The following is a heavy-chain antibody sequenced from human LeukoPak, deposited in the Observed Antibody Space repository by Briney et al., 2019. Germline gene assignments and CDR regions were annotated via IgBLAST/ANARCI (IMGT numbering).Heavy chain of an antibody. CDR1: GFTFTDYW. J-gene: IGHJ4*02. Sequence: PGGSLRLSCAASGFTFTDYWMTWVRQGPRKGLEWVANIHKAGSESYYVDSVKGGFAISRDNAKNSLYLQLSSLRVDDTAVYYCARVGTWELQRVFEYWGQGTLVTVSS. CDR3: ARVGTWELQRVFEY. D-gene: IGHD1-26*01. CDR2: IHKAGSES. V-gene: IGHV3-7*01.